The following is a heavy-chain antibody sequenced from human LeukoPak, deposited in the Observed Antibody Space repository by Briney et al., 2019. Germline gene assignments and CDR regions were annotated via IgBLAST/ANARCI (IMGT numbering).Heavy chain of an antibody. CDR1: GGIFSRHT. CDR2: ITPMFGTS. Sequence: SVKVSCKASGGIFSRHTISWVRQSPGQGLEWMGGITPMFGTSNYAQKFQGRVTITADESTSTAYMELSSLRSEDTAVYYCARDSSEFRSLLFHWGQGTLVTASS. CDR3: ARDSSEFRSLLFH. J-gene: IGHJ1*01. V-gene: IGHV1-69*13. D-gene: IGHD1-14*01.